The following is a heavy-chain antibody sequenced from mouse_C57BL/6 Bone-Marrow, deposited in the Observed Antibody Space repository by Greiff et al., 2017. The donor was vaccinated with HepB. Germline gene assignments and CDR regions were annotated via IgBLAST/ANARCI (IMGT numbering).Heavy chain of an antibody. CDR1: GFTFTDYY. V-gene: IGHV7-3*01. D-gene: IGHD2-1*01. CDR2: IRNKANGYTT. Sequence: EVQGVESGGGLVQPGGSLSLSCAASGFTFTDYYMSWVRQPPGKALEWLGFIRNKANGYTTEYSASVKGRFTISRDNSQSILYLQMNALRAEDSATYYCASSTEIYYGPLGYWGQGTTLTVSS. J-gene: IGHJ2*01. CDR3: ASSTEIYYGPLGY.